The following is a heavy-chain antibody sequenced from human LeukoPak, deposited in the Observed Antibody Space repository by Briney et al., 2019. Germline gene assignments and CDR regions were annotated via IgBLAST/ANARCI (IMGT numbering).Heavy chain of an antibody. CDR1: GFTFSSYW. CDR3: ARDEGSSENWNYAQY. J-gene: IGHJ4*02. V-gene: IGHV3-7*01. CDR2: IKEDGSEK. D-gene: IGHD1-7*01. Sequence: GGSLRLSCEVSGFTFSSYWMSWVRQAPGKGLEWVANIKEDGSEKYYVDSVKGRFTISRDNAKNSLYLQMNSLRAEDTAVYYCARDEGSSENWNYAQYWGQGTLVTVSS.